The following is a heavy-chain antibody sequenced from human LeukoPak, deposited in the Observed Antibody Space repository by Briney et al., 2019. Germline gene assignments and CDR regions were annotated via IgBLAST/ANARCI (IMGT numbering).Heavy chain of an antibody. Sequence: GESLRLSCAASGFTFNNYAMSWVRQAPGKGLKWVSAISGGGSTYYADSVKGRFTISRDNSKNTLYLQMNSLRAEDTAVYYCAKDRSSSWYWGDDYWGQGTLVTVSS. J-gene: IGHJ4*02. CDR1: GFTFNNYA. D-gene: IGHD6-13*01. V-gene: IGHV3-23*01. CDR3: AKDRSSSWYWGDDY. CDR2: ISGGGST.